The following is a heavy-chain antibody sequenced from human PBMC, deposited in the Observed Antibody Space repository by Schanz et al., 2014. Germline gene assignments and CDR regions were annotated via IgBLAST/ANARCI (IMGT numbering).Heavy chain of an antibody. Sequence: EVHLLESGGGLVQPGGSLRLSCAASGFAFSSYGMNWLRQAPGKGLEWVSAISGSGGSTYYADSVKGRFTISRDNSKNTVYIQMNSLRAEDTAVYYCARGGPAYYFDDWGQGTLVTVSS. CDR1: GFAFSSYG. CDR3: ARGGPAYYFDD. V-gene: IGHV3-23*01. J-gene: IGHJ4*02. CDR2: ISGSGGST.